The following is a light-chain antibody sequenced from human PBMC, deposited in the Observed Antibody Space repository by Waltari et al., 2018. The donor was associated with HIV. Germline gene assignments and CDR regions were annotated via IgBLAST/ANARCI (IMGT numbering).Light chain of an antibody. J-gene: IGLJ1*01. Sequence: SSELTQDPAVSVALGQTVTITCQGESLSTYFASWYQQKPGQAPLLVIYGANDRPSGIPERFSGSKSDDTASLTITGAQAEDEADYYCHSRDNSGKRSVFGPGTKVTVL. CDR1: SLSTYF. V-gene: IGLV3-19*01. CDR3: HSRDNSGKRSV. CDR2: GAN.